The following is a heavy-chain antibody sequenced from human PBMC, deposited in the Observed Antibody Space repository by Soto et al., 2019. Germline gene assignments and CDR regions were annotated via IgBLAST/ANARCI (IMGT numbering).Heavy chain of an antibody. CDR3: ARVGYGDYGRGYYFDF. CDR2: IDYTGGT. J-gene: IGHJ4*02. V-gene: IGHV4-30-4*01. Sequence: QVRLQESGPRLVKPSQTLSLTCSVSGASIRDGDYYWSWLRQPPGKGPEWIGIIDYTGGTHYNPTLTGLVSMSVGTSANQFSLKVNFVTAADSAVYYCARVGYGDYGRGYYFDFWGPGILVTVSS. CDR1: GASIRDGDYY. D-gene: IGHD4-17*01.